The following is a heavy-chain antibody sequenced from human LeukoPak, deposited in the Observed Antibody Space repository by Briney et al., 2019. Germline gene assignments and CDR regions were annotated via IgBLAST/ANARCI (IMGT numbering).Heavy chain of an antibody. CDR2: IFPSSDEI. Sequence: GGSLRLSCAASGFTFSTFAMIWVRQPPGKGLEWVSSIFPSSDEIHCADSVRGRFTISRDNSKSTLSLQMNSLRAEDTAVYYCAKVLIWTYGSGNYYKGAFDIWGQGTMVTVFS. J-gene: IGHJ3*02. CDR1: GFTFSTFA. V-gene: IGHV3-23*01. CDR3: AKVLIWTYGSGNYYKGAFDI. D-gene: IGHD3-10*01.